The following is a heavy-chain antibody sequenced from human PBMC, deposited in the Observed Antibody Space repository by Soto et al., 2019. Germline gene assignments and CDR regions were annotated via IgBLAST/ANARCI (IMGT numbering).Heavy chain of an antibody. V-gene: IGHV4-59*01. D-gene: IGHD1-1*01. J-gene: IGHJ6*02. CDR1: GGSISSYY. CDR2: IYYSGST. CDR3: ASARTDNRQYHYYAMDV. Sequence: PSETLSLTCSVSGGSISSYYWSWIRQPPGKGLEWIGYIYYSGSTNYNPSLKSRVTISEDTSKNQFSLKLSSVTAADTAVYYCASARTDNRQYHYYAMDVWGQGTRVTVSS.